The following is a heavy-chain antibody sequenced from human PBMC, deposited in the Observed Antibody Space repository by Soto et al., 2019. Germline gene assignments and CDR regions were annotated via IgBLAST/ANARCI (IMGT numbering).Heavy chain of an antibody. CDR2: IRSKAYGGTT. CDR1: GFTFGDYA. J-gene: IGHJ4*02. V-gene: IGHV3-49*04. D-gene: IGHD5-18*01. CDR3: TRIKWIQFWLFGHSRGGYYFDY. Sequence: SLRLSCTASGFTFGDYAMSWVRQAPGKGLEWVGFIRSKAYGGTTEYAASVKGRFTISRDDSKSIAYLQMNSLKTGDTAVYYCTRIKWIQFWLFGHSRGGYYFDYWGQGTMVTVYS.